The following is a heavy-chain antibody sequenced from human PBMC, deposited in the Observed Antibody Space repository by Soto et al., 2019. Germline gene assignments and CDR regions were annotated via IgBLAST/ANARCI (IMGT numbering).Heavy chain of an antibody. J-gene: IGHJ3*02. D-gene: IGHD1-1*01. CDR3: GKEVRISQLSDDLHM. CDR2: SSGYNGDT. Sequence: ASVKVSCKNSGYPFNSYVVSWGRQAQGQGLEWIGWSSGYNGDTIYAQSLQGRVTMTTDRTTSTAYMELRSRRYDDAGVYYCGKEVRISQLSDDLHMWG. CDR1: GYPFNSYV. V-gene: IGHV1-18*01.